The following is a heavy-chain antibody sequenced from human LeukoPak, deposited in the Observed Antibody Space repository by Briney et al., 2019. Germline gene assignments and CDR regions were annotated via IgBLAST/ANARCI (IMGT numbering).Heavy chain of an antibody. CDR3: AAGPGLGYRSGGSCYYFDY. J-gene: IGHJ4*02. CDR2: IYPGDSDT. Sequence: GESLKISCKGSGYSFTSYWIGWVRQMPGKGLEWMGIIYPGDSDTRYSPSFQGQVTISADKSISTAYLQWSSLKASDTAMYYCAAGPGLGYRSGGSCYYFDYWGQGTLVTVSS. CDR1: GYSFTSYW. D-gene: IGHD2-15*01. V-gene: IGHV5-51*01.